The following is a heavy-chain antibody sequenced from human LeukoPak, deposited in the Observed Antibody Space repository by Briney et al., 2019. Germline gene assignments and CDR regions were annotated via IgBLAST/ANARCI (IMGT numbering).Heavy chain of an antibody. CDR3: ARGYCSSTSCEPYMDV. J-gene: IGHJ6*03. V-gene: IGHV1-2*02. CDR1: GYTFTGYY. CDR2: INPNSGGT. Sequence: ASVKVSCKASGYTFTGYYMHWVRQAPGQGLEWLGWINPNSGGTNYAQKFQGRVTMTRDTSISTAYMELSRLRSDDTAVYYCARGYCSSTSCEPYMDVWGKGTTVTISS. D-gene: IGHD2-2*01.